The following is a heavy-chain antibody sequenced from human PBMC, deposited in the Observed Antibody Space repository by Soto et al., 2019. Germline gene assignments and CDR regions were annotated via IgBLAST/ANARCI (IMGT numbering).Heavy chain of an antibody. CDR3: ARDASGDYGGYDY. D-gene: IGHD4-17*01. CDR1: GGSISSGGYY. Sequence: QVQLQESGPGLVKPSQTLSLTCTVSGGSISSGGYYWSWIRQHPGKGLEWIGYIYYSGSTYYNPSLKSRVXXSXDXXKNQFSLKLSSVTAADTAVYYCARDASGDYGGYDYWGQGTLVTVSS. CDR2: IYYSGST. V-gene: IGHV4-31*03. J-gene: IGHJ4*02.